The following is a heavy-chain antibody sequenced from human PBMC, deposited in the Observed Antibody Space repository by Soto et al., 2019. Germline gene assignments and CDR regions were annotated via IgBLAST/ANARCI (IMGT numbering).Heavy chain of an antibody. J-gene: IGHJ4*02. CDR3: ARDTDFWSGSFYSDY. V-gene: IGHV3-48*02. D-gene: IGHD3-3*01. Sequence: GGSLGLACAACGVSVRSYSMNWVRQAPGKGLEWVSYISSSSSTIYYADSVKGRFTISRDNAKNSLYLQMNSLRDEDTAVYYCARDTDFWSGSFYSDYWGQGTLVTVSS. CDR2: ISSSSSTI. CDR1: GVSVRSYS.